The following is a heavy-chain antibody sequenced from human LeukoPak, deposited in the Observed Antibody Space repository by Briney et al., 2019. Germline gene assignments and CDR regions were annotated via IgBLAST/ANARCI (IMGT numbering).Heavy chain of an antibody. CDR2: IIPIFGTA. CDR1: GGTFSSYA. D-gene: IGHD6-13*01. V-gene: IGHV1-69*01. CDR3: ASCTAAAGKYYYYYMDV. Sequence: SVKVSCKASGGTFSSYAISWVGQAPGQGLEWMGGIIPIFGTANYAQKFQGRVTITADESTSTAYMELSSLRSEDTAVYYCASCTAAAGKYYYYYMDVWGKGTTVTISS. J-gene: IGHJ6*03.